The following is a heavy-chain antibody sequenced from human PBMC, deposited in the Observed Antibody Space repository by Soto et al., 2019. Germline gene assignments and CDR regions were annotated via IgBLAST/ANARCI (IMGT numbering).Heavy chain of an antibody. V-gene: IGHV3-30*18. CDR1: GFTFSDYG. CDR3: AQGDVF. J-gene: IGHJ4*02. D-gene: IGHD2-21*01. CDR2: ISHDGSNK. Sequence: QVHLMESGGDVVQPGRSLRLSCAASGFTFSDYGMHWVRQAPGKGLEWVAVISHDGSNKYYADSVKGRFTISRDNSRNTLFLQMNNLRVEDTAVYYCAQGDVFGGQGTLVTVSS.